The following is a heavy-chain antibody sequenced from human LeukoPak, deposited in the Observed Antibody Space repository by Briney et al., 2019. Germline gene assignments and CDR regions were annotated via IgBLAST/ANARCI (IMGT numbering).Heavy chain of an antibody. CDR1: GFTFSSYS. Sequence: PGGSLRLSCAASGFTFSSYSMHWVRQAPGKGLNWVAFISYDGVNKYADSVKGRFTISRDNSKNTLYLQMNSLSAEDTAVYYCAKDRFLGGQSGGDYWGQGTLVTVSS. CDR3: AKDRFLGGQSGGDY. D-gene: IGHD2-21*01. V-gene: IGHV3-30*04. J-gene: IGHJ4*02. CDR2: ISYDGVNK.